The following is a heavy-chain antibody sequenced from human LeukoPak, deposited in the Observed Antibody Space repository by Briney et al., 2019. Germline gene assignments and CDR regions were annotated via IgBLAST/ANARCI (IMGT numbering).Heavy chain of an antibody. D-gene: IGHD6-25*01. V-gene: IGHV3-23*01. Sequence: GGSLRLSCAASGFSFSSHGMSWVRQAPGKGLEWVSGIIGGAGSTYYADSVKGRFTISGDNSKNTLYLQMNSLRAEDTAVYYCARDGTPIHGSGWVYMDVWGKGTTVTISS. J-gene: IGHJ6*04. CDR3: ARDGTPIHGSGWVYMDV. CDR1: GFSFSSHG. CDR2: IIGGAGST.